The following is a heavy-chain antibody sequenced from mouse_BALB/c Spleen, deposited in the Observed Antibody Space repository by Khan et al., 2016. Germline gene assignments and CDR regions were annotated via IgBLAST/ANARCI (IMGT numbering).Heavy chain of an antibody. Sequence: QVQLQQSGPELVKPGASVRISCKASGYTFTSYYIHWVKQRPGQGLEWIGWIYPGNVNTKYNEKFKGKATLTADKSSSTAYMQLSSLTSEDSAVYFCARQLGRWAMDYWGQGTSVTVSS. CDR1: GYTFTSYY. V-gene: IGHV1S56*01. CDR3: ARQLGRWAMDY. D-gene: IGHD3-1*01. CDR2: IYPGNVNT. J-gene: IGHJ4*01.